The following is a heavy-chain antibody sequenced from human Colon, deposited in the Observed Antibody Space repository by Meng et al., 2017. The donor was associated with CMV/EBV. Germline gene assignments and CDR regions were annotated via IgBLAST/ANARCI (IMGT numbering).Heavy chain of an antibody. Sequence: GSLRLSCTVSDGSLSSISSYWGWIRQPPGKGLKWIGSVYYTGSTYYSPSLKSRVTISLDTSKNRFSLKLSSVTAADTAVYYCARATLAARHSDFWGQGTLVTVSS. J-gene: IGHJ4*02. CDR1: DGSLSSISSY. CDR3: ARATLAARHSDF. CDR2: VYYTGST. V-gene: IGHV4-39*07. D-gene: IGHD6-6*01.